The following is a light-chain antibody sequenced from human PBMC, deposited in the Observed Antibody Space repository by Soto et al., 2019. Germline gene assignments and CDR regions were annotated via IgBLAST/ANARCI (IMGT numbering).Light chain of an antibody. CDR3: QHTGT. V-gene: IGKV3-20*01. CDR1: QSVSSSY. Sequence: EIGLTQSPATLSLSPGERATLSCRASQSVSSSYLAWYQQKPGQAPRLLIYGASSMATGIPDRFSGSGSVTDFTLTISRLEPEDFAVYYCQHTGTFGTGTKVHI. J-gene: IGKJ3*01. CDR2: GAS.